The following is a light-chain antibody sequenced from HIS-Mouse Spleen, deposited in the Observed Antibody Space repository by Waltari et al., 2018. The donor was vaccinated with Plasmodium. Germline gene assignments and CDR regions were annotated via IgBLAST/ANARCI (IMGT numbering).Light chain of an antibody. V-gene: IGKV3-20*01. Sequence: EIVLTQSPGTLPLSPGERATLSCRASQSVSSSYLAWYQQKPGQAPRLLLYGSSSRATGIPDRFSGSGSGTDFTLTISRLEPEDFAVYYCQQYGSSPWTFGQGTKVEIK. CDR3: QQYGSSPWT. J-gene: IGKJ1*01. CDR1: QSVSSSY. CDR2: GSS.